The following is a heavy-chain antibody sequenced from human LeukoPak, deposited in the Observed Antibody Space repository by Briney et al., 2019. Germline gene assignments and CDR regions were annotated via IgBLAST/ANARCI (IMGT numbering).Heavy chain of an antibody. CDR3: AKEDGSGSHFDI. Sequence: GGSLRLSCAASGFTFDDYAMHWVRQAPGKGLEWVSGISWNSGSIGYADSVKGRFTISRDNAKNSLYLQMNSLRAEDTAVYYCAKEDGSGSHFDIWGQGTMVTVSP. CDR1: GFTFDDYA. J-gene: IGHJ3*02. V-gene: IGHV3-9*01. CDR2: ISWNSGSI. D-gene: IGHD1-26*01.